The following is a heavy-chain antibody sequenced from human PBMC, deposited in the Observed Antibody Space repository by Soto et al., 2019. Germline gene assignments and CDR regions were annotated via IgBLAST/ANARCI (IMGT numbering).Heavy chain of an antibody. Sequence: QVRLEESGGRVVQPGTSLRLSCAASGFTFSDYAMHWIRQAPGKGLEWVAVISYEGSEIYYSDSVKGRFTISRDNTMNTVYLQMSIVRRDDTAVYYCARTYYDFWSGFSDWGQGALVTVSS. V-gene: IGHV3-30*04. J-gene: IGHJ4*02. CDR2: ISYEGSEI. D-gene: IGHD3-3*01. CDR1: GFTFSDYA. CDR3: ARTYYDFWSGFSD.